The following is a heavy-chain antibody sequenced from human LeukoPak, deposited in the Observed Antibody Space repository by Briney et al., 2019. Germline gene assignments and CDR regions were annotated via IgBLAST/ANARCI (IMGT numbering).Heavy chain of an antibody. V-gene: IGHV3-23*01. D-gene: IGHD1-26*01. J-gene: IGHJ4*02. CDR1: GFTLSTDA. CDR2: ISGSGAST. CDR3: AKDVGKWESLHFFDY. Sequence: GGSLRLSCLTSGFTLSTDAVSWVRQAPGKGLEWISGISGSGASTYYADSVKGRFTISRDDSRNTLYLQMNSLRGDDTAVYYCAKDVGKWESLHFFDYWGQGTLVTVSS.